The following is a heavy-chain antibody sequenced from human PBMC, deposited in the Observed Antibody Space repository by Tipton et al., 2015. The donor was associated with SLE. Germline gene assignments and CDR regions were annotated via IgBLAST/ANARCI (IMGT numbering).Heavy chain of an antibody. CDR3: AAVAASRYYYGMDV. Sequence: TLSLTCTVSGGSISSVGSYWSWIRQPAGKGMEWIGRIYSGGSTNYNPSLNSRVTISEDTSKNQFSLKLSSVTAADTAVYYCAAVAASRYYYGMDVWGQGTTVTVSS. D-gene: IGHD2-15*01. V-gene: IGHV4-61*02. CDR2: IYSGGST. CDR1: GGSISSVGSY. J-gene: IGHJ6*02.